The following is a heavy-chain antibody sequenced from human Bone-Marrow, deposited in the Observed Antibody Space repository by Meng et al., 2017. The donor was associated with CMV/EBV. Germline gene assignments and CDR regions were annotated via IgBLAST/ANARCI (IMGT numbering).Heavy chain of an antibody. D-gene: IGHD6-19*01. Sequence: LSLTCAASGFTFSSYAMHWVRQAPGKGLEWVAVISYDGSNKYYADSVKGRFTISRDNSKNTLYLQMNSLRAEDTAVYYCARGSSGWHYWGQGTLVTVSS. CDR2: ISYDGSNK. CDR3: ARGSSGWHY. J-gene: IGHJ4*02. CDR1: GFTFSSYA. V-gene: IGHV3-30*04.